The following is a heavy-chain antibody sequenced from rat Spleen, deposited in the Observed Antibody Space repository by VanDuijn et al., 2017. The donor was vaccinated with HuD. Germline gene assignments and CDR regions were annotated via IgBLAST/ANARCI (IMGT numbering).Heavy chain of an antibody. D-gene: IGHD1-11*01. CDR2: MWSGGST. J-gene: IGHJ2*01. V-gene: IGHV2-45*01. Sequence: QVQLKESGPGLVQPSETLSLTCTVSGFSLTSYSVHWVRQPPGKGLEWMGAMWSGGSTDYNSALKSRLSISRDTSKNQVFLKMNSLQSEDTTTYYCARGGRTEGPGFFDYWGQGVMVTVSS. CDR1: GFSLTSYS. CDR3: ARGGRTEGPGFFDY.